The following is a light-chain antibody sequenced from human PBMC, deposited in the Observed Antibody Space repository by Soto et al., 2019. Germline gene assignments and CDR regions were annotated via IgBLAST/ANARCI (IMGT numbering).Light chain of an antibody. CDR3: QQHNTWPPIT. J-gene: IGKJ5*01. Sequence: EIVRTVSRATLSVSPGERFTLFYSPSQSVSSNLAWYQQKPGQAPRLLIYGASTRATGLPARFSGSGSGTDFTLTISSLQSEDFAVYYCQQHNTWPPITFGQGTRLEIK. CDR2: GAS. V-gene: IGKV3-15*01. CDR1: QSVSSN.